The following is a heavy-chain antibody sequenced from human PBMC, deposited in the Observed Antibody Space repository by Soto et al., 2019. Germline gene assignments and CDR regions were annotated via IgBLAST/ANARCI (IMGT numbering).Heavy chain of an antibody. J-gene: IGHJ6*02. CDR1: GFTFSSYA. CDR2: ISYDGSNK. Sequence: QVQLVESGGGVVQPGRSLRLSCAASGFTFSSYAMHWVRQAPGKGLEWVAVISYDGSNKYYADSVKGRFTISRDNSKNTLYLQMNSLRAEDTAVYYCARVYDFWSGEELTNNYYYYGMDVWGQGTTVTVSS. V-gene: IGHV3-30-3*01. D-gene: IGHD3-3*01. CDR3: ARVYDFWSGEELTNNYYYYGMDV.